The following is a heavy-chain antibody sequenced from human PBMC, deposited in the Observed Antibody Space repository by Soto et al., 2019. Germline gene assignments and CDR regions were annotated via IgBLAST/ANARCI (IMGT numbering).Heavy chain of an antibody. CDR1: GGTFSSYA. D-gene: IGHD3-10*01. V-gene: IGHV1-69*13. Sequence: ASVKVSCKASGGTFSSYAISWVRQAPGQGLEWMGGTIPIFGTANYAQKFQGRVTITADEPTSTAYMELSSLRSEDTAVYYCARDAMVRGVIIMDVWGQGTTVTVSS. CDR2: TIPIFGTA. CDR3: ARDAMVRGVIIMDV. J-gene: IGHJ6*02.